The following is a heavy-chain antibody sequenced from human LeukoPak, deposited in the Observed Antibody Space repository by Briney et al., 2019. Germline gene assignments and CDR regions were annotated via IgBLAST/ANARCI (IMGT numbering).Heavy chain of an antibody. CDR3: ARKVTMVRGVITKFYYYGMDV. Sequence: ASVKVSCKASGYTFTSYYIHWVRQAPGQGLAWMGIINPIGDSTNYAQKFQGRVTMTRDASTSTVYMELSSLRSEDTAVYYCARKVTMVRGVITKFYYYGMDVWGQGTTVTVSS. CDR1: GYTFTSYY. D-gene: IGHD3-10*01. V-gene: IGHV1-46*01. CDR2: INPIGDST. J-gene: IGHJ6*02.